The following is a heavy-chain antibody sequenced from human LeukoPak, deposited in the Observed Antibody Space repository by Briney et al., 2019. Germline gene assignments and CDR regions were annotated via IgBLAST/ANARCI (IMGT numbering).Heavy chain of an antibody. V-gene: IGHV1-46*01. CDR3: ARGVNTAMTALDY. CDR2: INPNGGST. CDR1: GYTFTSYY. D-gene: IGHD5-18*01. J-gene: IGHJ4*02. Sequence: ASVKVSCKAPGYTFTSYYMHWVRQAPGQGPGWMGIINPNGGSTNYAQNFQGRVTMTRDTSTSTVYMELSSLRSEDTAVYYCARGVNTAMTALDYWGQGTLVTVSS.